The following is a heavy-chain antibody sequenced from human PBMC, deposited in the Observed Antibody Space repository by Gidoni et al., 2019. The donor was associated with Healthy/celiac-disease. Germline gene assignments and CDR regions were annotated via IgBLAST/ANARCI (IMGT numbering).Heavy chain of an antibody. D-gene: IGHD4-4*01. Sequence: EVQLLESGGGLVQPGGSLRRSCAAAGFTFSSYALSWVRPAPGKGLGLVSAISGSACSTYSADSVTGRFTISRDNSKNTQYLQMNSLRAEDTSVYYCAGNSSSTCYWGQGTLVTVSS. J-gene: IGHJ4*02. V-gene: IGHV3-23*01. CDR1: GFTFSSYA. CDR2: ISGSACST. CDR3: AGNSSSTCY.